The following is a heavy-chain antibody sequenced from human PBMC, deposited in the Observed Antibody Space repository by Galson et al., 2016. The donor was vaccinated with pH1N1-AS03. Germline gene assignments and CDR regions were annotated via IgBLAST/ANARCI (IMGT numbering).Heavy chain of an antibody. Sequence: SCKASGYTFTSHRIIWVRQAPGQGLECMGWITTNTGDPTYAQGFTGRFAFSLDTSVSTAYLQIDSLKADDTAVYYCARGHMSLSGFWDSWGQGTLVTVSS. J-gene: IGHJ4*02. D-gene: IGHD3-9*01. CDR1: GYTFTSHR. CDR2: ITTNTGDP. CDR3: ARGHMSLSGFWDS. V-gene: IGHV7-4-1*01.